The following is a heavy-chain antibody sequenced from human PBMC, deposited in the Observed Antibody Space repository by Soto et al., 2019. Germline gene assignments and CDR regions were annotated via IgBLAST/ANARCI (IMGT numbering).Heavy chain of an antibody. V-gene: IGHV3-15*01. J-gene: IGHJ6*01. Sequence: GGSLRLSWDGCRFTFSTGWMTLVPPAPGKALEWCGRIKTNSDGGRIAYAAPGKCRVILPRGDAKTTLYLQMNSLKTEDTAVYYCTTNSVTNFCYCGMEVWQLVTTVAVAS. CDR2: IKTNSDGGRI. CDR3: TTNSVTNFCYCGMEV. CDR1: RFTFSTGW.